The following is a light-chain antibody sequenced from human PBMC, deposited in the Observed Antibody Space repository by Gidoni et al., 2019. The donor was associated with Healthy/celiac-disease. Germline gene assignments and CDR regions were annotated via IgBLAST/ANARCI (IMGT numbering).Light chain of an antibody. J-gene: IGLJ2*01. CDR2: GKN. V-gene: IGLV3-19*01. Sequence: SSDLTQDPAVSVAFGQTVRITCQGDSLISYYASWYQQKPGQAPVLVLYGKNNRPSGIPDRFSGSSSGNTDSLNITGAQAEDEADYYCKSRDSSGNHVVFGGGTKLTVL. CDR3: KSRDSSGNHVV. CDR1: SLISYY.